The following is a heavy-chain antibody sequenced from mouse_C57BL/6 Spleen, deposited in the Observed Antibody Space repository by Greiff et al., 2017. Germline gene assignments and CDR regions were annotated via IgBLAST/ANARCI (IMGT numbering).Heavy chain of an antibody. CDR2: IDPSDSET. J-gene: IGHJ3*01. Sequence: QVQLQQPGAELVRPGSSVKLSCKASGYTFTSYWMHWVKQRPIQGLEWIGNIDPSDSETQYNPKFKDKATLTVDKSSSTAYMQLSSLTSEDSAVYYCARSADYGSSYRFAYWGQGTLVTVSA. V-gene: IGHV1-52*01. CDR3: ARSADYGSSYRFAY. CDR1: GYTFTSYW. D-gene: IGHD1-1*01.